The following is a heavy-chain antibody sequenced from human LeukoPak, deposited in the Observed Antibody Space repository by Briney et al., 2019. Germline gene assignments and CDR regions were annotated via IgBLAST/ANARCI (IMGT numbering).Heavy chain of an antibody. CDR2: ISSSGSTI. CDR3: ARVGTGYSYGFTDYYYYMDV. D-gene: IGHD5-18*01. V-gene: IGHV3-48*03. J-gene: IGHJ6*03. CDR1: GFTFSSYE. Sequence: PGGSLRLSCAASGFTFSSYEMNWVRQAPGKGLEWVSYISSSGSTIYYADSVKGRFTISRDNAKNSLYLQMNSLRAEDTAVYYCARVGTGYSYGFTDYYYYMDVWGKGTTVTISS.